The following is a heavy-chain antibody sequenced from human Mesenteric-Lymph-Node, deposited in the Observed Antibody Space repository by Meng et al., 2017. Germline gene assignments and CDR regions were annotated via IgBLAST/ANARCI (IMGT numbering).Heavy chain of an antibody. V-gene: IGHV5-51*01. CDR1: GDRFTSYW. D-gene: IGHD6-19*01. Sequence: GESLKISCQGSGDRFTSYWIGWVRQMPGKGLEWMGIIYPGDSDTRYSPSFQGQVTISADKSISTAYLQWSSLKASDTAMYYCARLPGVAGLYYYYYYGMDVWGQGTTVTVSS. CDR3: ARLPGVAGLYYYYYYGMDV. J-gene: IGHJ6*02. CDR2: IYPGDSDT.